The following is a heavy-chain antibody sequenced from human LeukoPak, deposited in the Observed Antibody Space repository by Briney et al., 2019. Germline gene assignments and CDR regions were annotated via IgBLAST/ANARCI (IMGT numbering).Heavy chain of an antibody. D-gene: IGHD6-13*01. Sequence: PGGSLRLSCAASGFTLSAHGMNWVRQAPGKGLEWVSSISSSSSYIYYADSVKGQFTISRDNAKNSLYLQMNSLRAEDTAVYYCARVWQQLALDYWGQGTLVTVSS. V-gene: IGHV3-21*01. CDR1: GFTLSAHG. CDR2: ISSSSSYI. CDR3: ARVWQQLALDY. J-gene: IGHJ4*02.